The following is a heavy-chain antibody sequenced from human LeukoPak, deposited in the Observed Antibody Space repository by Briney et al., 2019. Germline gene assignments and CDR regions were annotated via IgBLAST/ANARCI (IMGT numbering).Heavy chain of an antibody. D-gene: IGHD3-16*02. CDR3: ARCGITFGGVIVISHYYYGMDV. Sequence: SETLSLTCAVYGGSFSGYYWSWIRQPPGKGLEWIWEINHSGSTNYNPSLKSRVTISVDTSKNQFSLKLSSVTAADTAVYYCARCGITFGGVIVISHYYYGMDVWGQGTTVTVSS. CDR1: GGSFSGYY. V-gene: IGHV4-34*01. CDR2: INHSGST. J-gene: IGHJ6*02.